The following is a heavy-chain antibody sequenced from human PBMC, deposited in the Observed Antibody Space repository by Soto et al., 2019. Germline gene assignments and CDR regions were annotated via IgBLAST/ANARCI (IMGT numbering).Heavy chain of an antibody. V-gene: IGHV1-69*12. D-gene: IGHD2-15*01. J-gene: IGHJ3*02. CDR3: ARAKRADIVVVVAPPLDALHI. Sequence: QGQRVQSGAEVKKPGSSVKVSCKASGGNFSSYAISWVRQAPGQVLEWMGGFIHIFGTANYAQKFQGRVTTTAEVSTNTAHMDLRSLRSEHTAVSYCARAKRADIVVVVAPPLDALHIFGHGTMVTVSS. CDR2: FIHIFGTA. CDR1: GGNFSSYA.